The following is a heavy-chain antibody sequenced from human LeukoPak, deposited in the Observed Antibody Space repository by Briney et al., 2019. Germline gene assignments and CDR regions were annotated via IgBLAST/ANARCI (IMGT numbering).Heavy chain of an antibody. J-gene: IGHJ6*02. CDR3: AKDVPYDYGSGSSRAPYYYGMDV. CDR2: ISGTGVST. CDR1: GFTFSSYG. Sequence: GGSLRLSCAASGFTFSSYGMSWVRQAPGKGLEWVSGISGTGVSTYYADSVKGRFTISRDNSKNTLYLQMNSLRAEDTAVYYCAKDVPYDYGSGSSRAPYYYGMDVWGQGTTVTVSS. V-gene: IGHV3-23*01. D-gene: IGHD3-10*01.